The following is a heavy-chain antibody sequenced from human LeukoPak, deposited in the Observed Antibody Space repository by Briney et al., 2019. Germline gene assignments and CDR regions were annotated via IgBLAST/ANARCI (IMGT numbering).Heavy chain of an antibody. Sequence: APVKVSRKAPGYTFTRYYMSWVRQAPGHGLEWMGWINPDSGGTNYAQKIQGRVTMTRNTSIRTAYMELSSLRSEDTSVYYCARGVGQGSSWCWFAPWGERTLVTVSS. CDR1: GYTFTRYY. CDR2: INPDSGGT. V-gene: IGHV1-2*02. J-gene: IGHJ5*02. D-gene: IGHD6-13*01. CDR3: ARGVGQGSSWCWFAP.